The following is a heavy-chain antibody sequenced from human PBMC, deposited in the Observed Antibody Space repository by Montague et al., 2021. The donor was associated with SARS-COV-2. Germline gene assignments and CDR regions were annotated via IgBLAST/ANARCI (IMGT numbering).Heavy chain of an antibody. CDR3: VRDGGNWYYFDY. J-gene: IGHJ4*02. D-gene: IGHD3-16*01. CDR2: IYASGST. Sequence: SKTLSLTCSISGVSITSYYWSWVRQPAGKGLEWIGYIYASGSTNYSPSLKSRVRLSIDNPKNQFSLKLESLTAADTAVYYCVRDGGNWYYFDYWGQGALVTVSS. CDR1: GVSITSYY. V-gene: IGHV4-4*07.